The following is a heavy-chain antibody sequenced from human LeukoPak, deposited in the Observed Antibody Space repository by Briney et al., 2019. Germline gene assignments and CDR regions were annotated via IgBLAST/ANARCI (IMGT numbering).Heavy chain of an antibody. D-gene: IGHD6-19*01. CDR1: GFTFSNYV. CDR3: AKAGRLEGVAGWIYY. V-gene: IGHV3-23*01. J-gene: IGHJ4*02. Sequence: GGSLRLSSAPSGFTFSNYVMSCVRHAPGKGVERVSAIVGGATTYYADYVKRRFTISRDNSKNTLYLQINTLRAEDTAICYCAKAGRLEGVAGWIYYWGQGTLVTVS. CDR2: IVGGATT.